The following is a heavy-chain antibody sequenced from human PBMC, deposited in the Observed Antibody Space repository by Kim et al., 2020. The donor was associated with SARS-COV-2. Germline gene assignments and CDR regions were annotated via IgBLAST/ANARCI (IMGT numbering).Heavy chain of an antibody. J-gene: IGHJ4*02. D-gene: IGHD6-13*01. CDR3: ARVDAAAGTLFDY. Sequence: AQGFTGRFVFSLDTSVNTAYLQISSLKAEDTAVYYCARVDAAAGTLFDYWGQGTLVTVSS. V-gene: IGHV7-4-1*02.